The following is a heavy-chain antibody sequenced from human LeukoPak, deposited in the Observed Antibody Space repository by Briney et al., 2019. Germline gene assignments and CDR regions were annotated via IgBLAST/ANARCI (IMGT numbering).Heavy chain of an antibody. D-gene: IGHD4-17*01. CDR1: GFTFDDYA. Sequence: RPGGSLRLSCAASGFTFDDYAMHWVRQAPGKGLEWVSGISWNSGSIGYADSVKGRFTISRDNAKNSLYLQMNSLRAEDTALYYCATYGDHPGGDYWGQGTLVTVSS. V-gene: IGHV3-9*01. CDR2: ISWNSGSI. J-gene: IGHJ4*02. CDR3: ATYGDHPGGDY.